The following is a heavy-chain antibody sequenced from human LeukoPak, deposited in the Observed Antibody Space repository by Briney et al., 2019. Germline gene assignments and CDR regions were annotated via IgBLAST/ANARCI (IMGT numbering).Heavy chain of an antibody. CDR1: GFTFSSYW. Sequence: GGSLRLSCAASGFTFSSYWMSWVRQAPGKGLEWVANIKQDGSEKYYVDSVRGRFTISRDNAKHSLYLQMNSLRAEGTAVYYCAREAFMGFDYWGQGTLVTVSS. CDR2: IKQDGSEK. J-gene: IGHJ4*02. D-gene: IGHD3-3*02. CDR3: AREAFMGFDY. V-gene: IGHV3-7*03.